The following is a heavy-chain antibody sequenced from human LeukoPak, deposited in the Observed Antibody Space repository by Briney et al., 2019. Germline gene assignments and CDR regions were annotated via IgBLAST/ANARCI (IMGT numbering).Heavy chain of an antibody. CDR3: AREPEGLLSWFDP. CDR2: ISSSSSYI. V-gene: IGHV3-21*01. CDR1: GFTFSSYS. D-gene: IGHD1-14*01. J-gene: IGHJ5*02. Sequence: GGTLSLSCAASGFTFSSYSMNWVRKAPGKGLEWVSSISSSSSYIYYSDSVKGRFTISRDNAKNALYLQMNSLRAEDTAVYYCAREPEGLLSWFDPWGQGTLVTVSS.